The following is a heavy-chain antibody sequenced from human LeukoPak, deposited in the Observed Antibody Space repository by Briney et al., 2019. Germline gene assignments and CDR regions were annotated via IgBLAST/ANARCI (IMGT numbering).Heavy chain of an antibody. J-gene: IGHJ4*02. D-gene: IGHD6-19*01. CDR2: IGDDGATT. Sequence: PGGSLRLSCAASGFTFSTYAMSRLRQTPTKGPEWVSAIGDDGATTYYADSVKGRFTISRDNSKNTLYLQMNSLRAEDTAVYYCAKGVSGWPYYFDYWGRGTLVTVSS. CDR3: AKGVSGWPYYFDY. V-gene: IGHV3-23*01. CDR1: GFTFSTYA.